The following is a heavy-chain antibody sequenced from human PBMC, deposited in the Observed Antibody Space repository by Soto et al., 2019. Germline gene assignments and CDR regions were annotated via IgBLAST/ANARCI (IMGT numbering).Heavy chain of an antibody. CDR3: ATEMGATQGPFDN. CDR1: VFPFGANA. CDR2: LSNTGRRT. D-gene: IGHD1-26*01. J-gene: IGHJ4*02. V-gene: IGHV3-23*01. Sequence: GGSLRLSCVVSVFPFGANAMSWVRQAPGKGLEWVSGLSNTGRRTSYADSVKGRFNISRDNSENTVYLQMNSLRVEDTAVYYCATEMGATQGPFDNWGQGTLVTAPQ.